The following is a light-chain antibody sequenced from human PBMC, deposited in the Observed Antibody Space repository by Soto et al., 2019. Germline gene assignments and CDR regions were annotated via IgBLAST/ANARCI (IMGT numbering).Light chain of an antibody. Sequence: EIVLTQSPSTLSLSPGERATLSCRASQSVSSSYLAWYQQKPGQAPRLLIYGASSRATGIPDRFSGSGSGTDFTLTISRLEPEDFAVYYCQQYGSSLEVTFGPGTKVDIK. J-gene: IGKJ3*01. CDR3: QQYGSSLEVT. CDR2: GAS. CDR1: QSVSSSY. V-gene: IGKV3-20*01.